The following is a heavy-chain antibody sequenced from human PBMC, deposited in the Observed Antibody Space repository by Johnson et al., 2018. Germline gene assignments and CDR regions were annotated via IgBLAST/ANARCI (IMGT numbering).Heavy chain of an antibody. D-gene: IGHD5-18*01. CDR3: VRDGSYGPLDYYYAMDV. Sequence: VQLQQSGGGLVQPGGSLRPSCAASGFTIGIFDMHWVRHGRGKGLAWVAPIGVSGDPFDLAAVKGRFTISRENDKNSLYLQMSSLRAEETAVYYCVRDGSYGPLDYYYAMDVWGQGTTVTVSS. J-gene: IGHJ6*02. CDR1: GFTIGIFD. V-gene: IGHV3-13*05. CDR2: IGVSGDP.